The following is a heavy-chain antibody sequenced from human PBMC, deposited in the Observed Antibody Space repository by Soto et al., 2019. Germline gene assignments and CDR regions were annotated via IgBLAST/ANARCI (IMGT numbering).Heavy chain of an antibody. CDR1: GGSISSGGYY. J-gene: IGHJ4*02. CDR2: IYYSGST. Sequence: SETLSLTCTVSGGSISSGGYYWSWIRQHPGKSLEWIGYIYYSGSTYYNPSLKSRVTISVDTSKNQFSLKLSSVTAADTAVYYCLIRDYYGSGSYYPEYYFDYWGQGTLVTVSS. V-gene: IGHV4-31*03. D-gene: IGHD3-10*01. CDR3: LIRDYYGSGSYYPEYYFDY.